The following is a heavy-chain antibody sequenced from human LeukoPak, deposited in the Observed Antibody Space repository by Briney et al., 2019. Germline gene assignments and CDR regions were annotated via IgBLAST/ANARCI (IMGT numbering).Heavy chain of an antibody. V-gene: IGHV3-9*01. Sequence: GRSLRLSCVGSGFTFEDYAMHWVRHLPGKGLEWVSGISWNGGNIAYADSVKGRFTISRDNAKTSLSLQMNSLRAEDTAFYYCTKERTYQLRYTPLDYWGQGTLVTVSS. J-gene: IGHJ4*02. CDR3: TKERTYQLRYTPLDY. D-gene: IGHD2-2*02. CDR1: GFTFEDYA. CDR2: ISWNGGNI.